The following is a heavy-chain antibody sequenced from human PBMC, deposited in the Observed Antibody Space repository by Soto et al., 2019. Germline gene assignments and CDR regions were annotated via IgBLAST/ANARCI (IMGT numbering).Heavy chain of an antibody. Sequence: QVTLKESGPVLVKPTETLTLTCTVSGFSLSNARMGVSWIRQPPGKALEWLAHIYWNDDKRYSPSLKSRLTITKDTSKNQVVLTMTNMDPVDTATYYCAPTQVLRYFDWLLPTGFDPWGQGTLVTVSS. V-gene: IGHV2-26*01. D-gene: IGHD3-9*01. CDR1: GFSLSNARMG. CDR3: APTQVLRYFDWLLPTGFDP. J-gene: IGHJ5*02. CDR2: IYWNDDK.